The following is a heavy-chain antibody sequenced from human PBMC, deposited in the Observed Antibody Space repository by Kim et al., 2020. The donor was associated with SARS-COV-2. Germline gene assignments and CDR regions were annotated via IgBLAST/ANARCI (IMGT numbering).Heavy chain of an antibody. Sequence: GRSLRLSCAASGFTFSSYAMSWVRQAPGKGLEWVSAISGSGGSTYYADSVKGRFTISRDNSKNTLYLQMNSLRAEDTAVYYCVKQPRVVYYYYGMDVWGQGTTVTVSS. CDR3: VKQPRVVYYYYGMDV. CDR1: GFTFSSYA. V-gene: IGHV3-23*01. CDR2: ISGSGGST. D-gene: IGHD2-15*01. J-gene: IGHJ6*02.